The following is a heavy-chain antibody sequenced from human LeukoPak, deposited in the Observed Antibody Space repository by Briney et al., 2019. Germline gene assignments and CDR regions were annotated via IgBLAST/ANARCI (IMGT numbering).Heavy chain of an antibody. CDR2: LYPDGSTT. Sequence: GESLKISCQGSGYSFSTYWIAWVRQMPGKGLEWMGILYPDGSTTRYSPSFQDRVTISADKSIHTAYMQWSSLKASDSAMYYCARTRYNHGYTYYFGFWGQGTLVTASS. D-gene: IGHD3-16*01. CDR3: ARTRYNHGYTYYFGF. CDR1: GYSFSTYW. V-gene: IGHV5-51*01. J-gene: IGHJ4*01.